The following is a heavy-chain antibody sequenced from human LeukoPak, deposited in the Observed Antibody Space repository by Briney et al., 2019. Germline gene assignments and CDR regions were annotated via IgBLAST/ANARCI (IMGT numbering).Heavy chain of an antibody. CDR1: GGSISSDNIY. CDR2: IYTSGTT. J-gene: IGHJ3*02. V-gene: IGHV4-61*02. Sequence: SETLSLTCTVSGGSISSDNIYWSWVRQPAGKGLEWIGRIYTSGTTNYNPSLESRVTISVDTSKNQLSLKLSSVTAADTAVYYWARHDAFDIWGQGTMVTVSS. CDR3: ARHDAFDI.